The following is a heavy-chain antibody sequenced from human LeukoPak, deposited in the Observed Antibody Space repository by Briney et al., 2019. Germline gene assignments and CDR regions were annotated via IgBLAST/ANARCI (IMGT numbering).Heavy chain of an antibody. CDR2: ISGSGGST. V-gene: IGHV3-23*01. CDR3: TRSPEGRPIDY. CDR1: GFTFSSYA. J-gene: IGHJ4*02. Sequence: PGGSLRLSCAASGFTFSSYAMSWVRQAPGKGLEWVSAISGSGGSTYYADSVKGRITISRDNAKNSLYLQMNSLRVEDTAVYYCTRSPEGRPIDYWGQGTLVTVSS. D-gene: IGHD3-10*01.